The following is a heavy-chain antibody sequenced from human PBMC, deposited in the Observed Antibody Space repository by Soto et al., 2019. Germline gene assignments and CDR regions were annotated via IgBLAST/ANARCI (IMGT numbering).Heavy chain of an antibody. D-gene: IGHD6-6*01. Sequence: QVQLQESGPGLVKASQTLSLICSVSGESISSGGYYWSWIRHHPGKGLEWIGYIYDSESAYYTPSLKRRVTISMDTSKNHFALKLSSVTAADTAVYYCARASSSSSAADYWGQGTLITVSS. CDR1: GESISSGGYY. J-gene: IGHJ4*02. V-gene: IGHV4-31*03. CDR2: IYDSESA. CDR3: ARASSSSSAADY.